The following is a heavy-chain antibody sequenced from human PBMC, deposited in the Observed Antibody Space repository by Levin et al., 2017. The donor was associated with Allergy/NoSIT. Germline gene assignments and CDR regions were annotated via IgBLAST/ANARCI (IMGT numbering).Heavy chain of an antibody. CDR1: GFPFSSYD. Sequence: PGGSLRLSCAASGFPFSSYDMHWVRQATGKGLEWVAIISYDGSNKYYADSVKGRFTISRDNSKNTLYLQMNSLRAEDTAVYYCAKDGGSYSSSSDYWGQGALVTVSS. J-gene: IGHJ4*02. CDR2: ISYDGSNK. V-gene: IGHV3-30*18. CDR3: AKDGGSYSSSSDY. D-gene: IGHD6-6*01.